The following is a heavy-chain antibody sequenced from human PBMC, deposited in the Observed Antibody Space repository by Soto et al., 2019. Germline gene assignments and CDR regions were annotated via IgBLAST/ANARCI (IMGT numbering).Heavy chain of an antibody. V-gene: IGHV3-53*04. J-gene: IGHJ4*02. CDR2: IYSGGST. CDR3: ARVLYCSSTSCYEN. Sequence: GGSLRLSCAASGFTVSSNYMSWVRQAPGKGLEWVSVIYSGGSTYYADSVKGRFTISRHNSKNTLYLQMNSLRAEDTAVYYCARVLYCSSTSCYENWGQGTLVTVSS. CDR1: GFTVSSNY. D-gene: IGHD2-2*01.